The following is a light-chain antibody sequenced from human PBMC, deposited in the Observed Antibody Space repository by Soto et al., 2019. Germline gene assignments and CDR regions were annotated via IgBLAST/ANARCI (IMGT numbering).Light chain of an antibody. CDR1: GSNIGSNY. V-gene: IGLV1-47*01. J-gene: IGLJ3*02. Sequence: QSVLTQPPSASETPGQRVTISCSGSGSNIGSNYVYWYQQLPGTAPKLLIYSNSQRPSGVLDRFSGSKSGTSASLAISGLRSEDEADYYCAAWDDNLSGVVFGGGTKLTVL. CDR3: AAWDDNLSGVV. CDR2: SNS.